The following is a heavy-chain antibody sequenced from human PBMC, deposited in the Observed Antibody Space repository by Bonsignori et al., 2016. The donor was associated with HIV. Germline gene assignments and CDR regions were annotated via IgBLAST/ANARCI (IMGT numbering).Heavy chain of an antibody. Sequence: HLHLQESGPGLVKPSETLSLTCNVSGGAVSSSTHFWDWIRQPPGKALEWIGTVYYDGTTFYNPSLSSRVTISVDTANNQFSLRLRSVTATDTAVYYCATHYIQLGWFDPWGQGTLVTVSS. V-gene: IGHV4-39*01. J-gene: IGHJ5*02. D-gene: IGHD1-1*01. CDR2: VYYDGTT. CDR3: ATHYIQLGWFDP. CDR1: GGAVSSSTHF.